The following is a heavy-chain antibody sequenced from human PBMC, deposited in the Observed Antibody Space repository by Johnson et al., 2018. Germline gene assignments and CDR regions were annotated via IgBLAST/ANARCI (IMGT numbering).Heavy chain of an antibody. J-gene: IGHJ6*02. CDR2: IWYAGCYQ. Sequence: QVRLGQSGGGVVQPGRSLRLSCVASGFSFSNYGMHWVRQAPGKGLEWVAIIWYAGCYQYYTDAVKGRFTISRDNSKNTLYLQMNSLRAEDTAVYYWAREGDGGFLVVPMDVWGQGTTVTVSS. CDR1: GFSFSNYG. CDR3: AREGDGGFLVVPMDV. V-gene: IGHV3-33*01. D-gene: IGHD3-10*01.